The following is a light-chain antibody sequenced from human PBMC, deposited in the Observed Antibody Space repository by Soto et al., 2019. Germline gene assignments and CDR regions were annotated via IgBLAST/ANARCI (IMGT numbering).Light chain of an antibody. CDR1: QSLLFSDGKTY. V-gene: IGKV2D-29*01. CDR2: EVS. J-gene: IGKJ3*01. Sequence: EIVMTQTPLSLSVTPGQPASISCKSSQSLLFSDGKTYLYWYLQKPGQPPQLLMYEVSYRFSGVPDRFRGSGSGTDFTLRISRVEAEDVGVYYGMQPMQLPRTCGRGTKVDIK. CDR3: MQPMQLPRT.